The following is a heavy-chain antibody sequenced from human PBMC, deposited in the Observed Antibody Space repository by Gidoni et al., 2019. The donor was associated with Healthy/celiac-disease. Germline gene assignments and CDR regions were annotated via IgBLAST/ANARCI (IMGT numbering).Heavy chain of an antibody. V-gene: IGHV3-21*01. CDR1: GFTFSSYS. Sequence: EVQLVESGGGLVKPGGSLRLSCAASGFTFSSYSMNWVRQAPGKGLEWVSSISSSSSYIYYADSVKGRFTISRDNAKNSLYLQMNSLRAEDTAVYYCARDSNWADAFDIWGQGTMVTVSS. CDR3: ARDSNWADAFDI. D-gene: IGHD7-27*01. CDR2: ISSSSSYI. J-gene: IGHJ3*02.